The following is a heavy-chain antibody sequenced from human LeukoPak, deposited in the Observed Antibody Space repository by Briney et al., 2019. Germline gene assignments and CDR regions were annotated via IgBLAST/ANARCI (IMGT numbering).Heavy chain of an antibody. CDR3: ARYCSGGSCYSGQFDN. Sequence: SETLSLTCTVSGGSISSYYWSWIRQPAGKGLEWIGRIYTSGSTNYNPSLKSRVTMSVDTSKNQFSLKLSSVTAADTAVYYCARYCSGGSCYSGQFDNWGQGTLVTVSS. J-gene: IGHJ4*02. CDR1: GGSISSYY. CDR2: IYTSGST. V-gene: IGHV4-4*07. D-gene: IGHD2-15*01.